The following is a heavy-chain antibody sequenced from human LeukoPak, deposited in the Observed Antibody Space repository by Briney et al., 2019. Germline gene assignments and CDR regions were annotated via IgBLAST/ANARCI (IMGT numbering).Heavy chain of an antibody. V-gene: IGHV3-33*01. CDR1: GFTFSSYG. D-gene: IGHD2-15*01. Sequence: PGGSLRLSCAASGFTFSSYGMHWVRQAPGKGLEWVAVIWYDGSNKYYADSVKGRFTISRDNSKNTLYLQMNSLRAEDTAVYYCARVGYCSGGSCYLYYYYGMDVWGQGTTVTVSS. CDR2: IWYDGSNK. J-gene: IGHJ6*02. CDR3: ARVGYCSGGSCYLYYYYGMDV.